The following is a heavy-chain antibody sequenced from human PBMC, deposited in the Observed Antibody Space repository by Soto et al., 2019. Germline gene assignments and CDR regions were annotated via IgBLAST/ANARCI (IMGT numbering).Heavy chain of an antibody. D-gene: IGHD2-2*01. Sequence: QVQLVQSGAEVKKPGASVKVSCKASGYTFTGYYMHWVRQAPGQGLEWMGWINPNSGGTNYAQKFQGWVTMTRDTSISTAYMELSRLRSDDTAVYYCAREGCSSTSCYAGWFDPWGQGTLVNVSS. CDR2: INPNSGGT. CDR3: AREGCSSTSCYAGWFDP. V-gene: IGHV1-2*04. J-gene: IGHJ5*02. CDR1: GYTFTGYY.